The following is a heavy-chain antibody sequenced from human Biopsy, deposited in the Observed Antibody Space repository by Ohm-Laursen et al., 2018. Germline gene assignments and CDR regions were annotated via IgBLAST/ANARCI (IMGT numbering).Heavy chain of an antibody. D-gene: IGHD2-2*02. V-gene: IGHV3-23*01. J-gene: IGHJ4*01. CDR1: GFTFTTYG. CDR3: VRGGGGYNFDS. CDR2: IDVLDYNT. Sequence: SLRLSCAASGFTFTTYGMHWVRQAPGKGLEWVSHIDVLDYNTYYVDSVRGRFTISRDNSKEMVYLQINSLRADDPAVYYCVRGGGGYNFDSWGPGTLVTVSS.